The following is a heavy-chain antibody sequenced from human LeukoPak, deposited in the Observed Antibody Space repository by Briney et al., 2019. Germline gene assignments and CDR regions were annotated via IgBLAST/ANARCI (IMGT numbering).Heavy chain of an antibody. J-gene: IGHJ3*01. V-gene: IGHV3-23*01. D-gene: IGHD1-14*01. Sequence: PGGSLRLSCAASGFTFSSYAMSWVRQAPGKGLEWVSAISGDGGSTFYGDSVEGRLTISSDKSKSTVYLQMNSLRTEDTAVYYCAKDKGGNQGGFDVWGQGTMVSVSS. CDR2: ISGDGGST. CDR3: AKDKGGNQGGFDV. CDR1: GFTFSSYA.